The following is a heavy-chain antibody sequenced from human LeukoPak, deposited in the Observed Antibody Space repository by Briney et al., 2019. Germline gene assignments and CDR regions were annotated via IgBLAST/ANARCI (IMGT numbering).Heavy chain of an antibody. D-gene: IGHD5-18*01. CDR3: ARDRGDTAIDY. CDR2: INAGNGNT. V-gene: IGHV1-3*01. J-gene: IGHJ4*02. Sequence: ASVKVSCKASGYTFTEYAMHWVRQAPGQRLEWMGWINAGNGNTKYSQKFQGRVTITRDTSASTAYMELSSLRSEDTAVYYCARDRGDTAIDYWGQGTLVTVSS. CDR1: GYTFTEYA.